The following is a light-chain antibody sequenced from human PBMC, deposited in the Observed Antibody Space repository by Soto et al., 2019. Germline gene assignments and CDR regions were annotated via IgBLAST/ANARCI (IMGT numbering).Light chain of an antibody. V-gene: IGLV2-11*01. CDR2: DVT. CDR3: CSYAGNFWV. J-gene: IGLJ3*02. Sequence: QSALTQPRSVSGSPGQSVTISCTGTSSDDGTYNYVSWYQQHPGKAPKLMIYDVTKRPSGVPDRFSGSKSGNTASLIISGLQAEDEADYHCCSYAGNFWVFGGGTKLTVL. CDR1: SSDDGTYNY.